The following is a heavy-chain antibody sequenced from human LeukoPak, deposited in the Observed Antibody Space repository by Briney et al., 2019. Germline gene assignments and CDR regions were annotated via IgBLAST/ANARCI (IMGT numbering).Heavy chain of an antibody. J-gene: IGHJ5*02. D-gene: IGHD6-6*01. CDR2: MNPNSGNT. CDR1: GYTFTSYD. Sequence: ASVKVSCKASGYTFTSYDINWVRQATGQGLEWMGWMNPNSGNTGYAQKFQGRVTMTRNTSISTAYMELSSLRSEDTAVYYCARVSSSVEKEFDPWGQGTLVTVSS. CDR3: ARVSSSVEKEFDP. V-gene: IGHV1-8*01.